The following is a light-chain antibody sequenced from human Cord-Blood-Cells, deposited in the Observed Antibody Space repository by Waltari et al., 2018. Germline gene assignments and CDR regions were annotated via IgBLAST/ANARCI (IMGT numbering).Light chain of an antibody. Sequence: QSALTQPASVSGSPGQSITISCTGTSSDVGGYNYVSWYQQHPSKAPQLMIYDVSKRPSVVSNRFSGAKSGNTASLTISGLQAEDEADYYCSSYTSSSTLVFGGGTKLTVL. J-gene: IGLJ2*01. CDR1: SSDVGGYNY. CDR2: DVS. CDR3: SSYTSSSTLV. V-gene: IGLV2-14*01.